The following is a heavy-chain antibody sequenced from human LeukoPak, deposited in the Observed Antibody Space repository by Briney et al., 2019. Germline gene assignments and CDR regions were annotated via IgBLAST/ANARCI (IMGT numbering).Heavy chain of an antibody. V-gene: IGHV1-2*02. CDR3: ASSLINGGSWNFDY. Sequence: ASVKVSCKASGYTFTGYYMHWVRPAPGQGLEWMGWINRNSGGTNYAQKFQGRVTMTRDTSISTAYMELSRLRSDDTAVYYCASSLINGGSWNFDYWGQGTLVTVSS. J-gene: IGHJ4*02. D-gene: IGHD2-15*01. CDR1: GYTFTGYY. CDR2: INRNSGGT.